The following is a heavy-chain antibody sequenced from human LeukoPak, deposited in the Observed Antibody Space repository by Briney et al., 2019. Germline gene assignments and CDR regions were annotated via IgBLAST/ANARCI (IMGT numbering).Heavy chain of an antibody. D-gene: IGHD3-3*01. Sequence: GESLKISCKGSGFYFPDSWIGWVRQVPGKGLEWMGIIYRGDSGTRYSPSFRGQVTLSADKSINTAYLQWSSLKASDTAIYYCVRHGLSIFGVVIMDHWGRGTPVTVSS. CDR2: IYRGDSGT. CDR3: VRHGLSIFGVVIMDH. J-gene: IGHJ4*02. CDR1: GFYFPDSW. V-gene: IGHV5-51*01.